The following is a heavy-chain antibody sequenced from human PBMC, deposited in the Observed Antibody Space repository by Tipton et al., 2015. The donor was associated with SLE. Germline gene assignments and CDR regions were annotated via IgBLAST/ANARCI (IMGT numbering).Heavy chain of an antibody. CDR3: ASWVTGTAAGTWDY. D-gene: IGHD6-13*01. J-gene: IGHJ4*02. CDR1: GGSISSSSYY. Sequence: VKPSETLSLTCTVSGGSISSSSYYWGWIRQPPGKGLEWIGSIYYSGSTYYNPSLKSRVTISVDTSKNQFSLKLSSVTAADTAVYYLASWVTGTAAGTWDYWGQGTLVTVSS. CDR2: IYYSGST. V-gene: IGHV4-39*07.